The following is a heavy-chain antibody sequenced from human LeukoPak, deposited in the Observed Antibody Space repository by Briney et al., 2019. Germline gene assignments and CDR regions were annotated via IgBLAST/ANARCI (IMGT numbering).Heavy chain of an antibody. J-gene: IGHJ5*02. D-gene: IGHD3-22*01. CDR2: INPNSGGT. CDR1: GGTFSSYA. CDR3: ARGTYYYDSSGYYR. Sequence: ASVKASCKASGGTFSSYAISWVRQAPGQGLEWMGWINPNSGGTNYAQKFQGRVTMTRDTSISTAYMELSRLRSDDTAVYYCARGTYYYDSSGYYRWGQGTLVTVSS. V-gene: IGHV1-2*02.